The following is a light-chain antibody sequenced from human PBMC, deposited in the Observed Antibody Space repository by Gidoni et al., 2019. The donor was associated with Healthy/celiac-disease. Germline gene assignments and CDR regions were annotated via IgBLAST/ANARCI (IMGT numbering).Light chain of an antibody. CDR2: QDS. Sequence: SYALTQPPSVSLPPGQTASITCSGDKLGDKYACWYQQKPGQSTVLVIYQDSKLPSGIPERFSGSNSGKTATLTISGTQAMDEADYYCQAWDSSTYVFGTGTKVTVL. CDR3: QAWDSSTYV. CDR1: KLGDKY. V-gene: IGLV3-1*01. J-gene: IGLJ1*01.